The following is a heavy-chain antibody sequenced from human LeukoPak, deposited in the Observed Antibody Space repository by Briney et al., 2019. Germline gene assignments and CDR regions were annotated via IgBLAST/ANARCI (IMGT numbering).Heavy chain of an antibody. V-gene: IGHV3-7*01. CDR1: GFTFSTYW. J-gene: IGHJ4*02. Sequence: PGGSLRLSCAASGFTFSTYWMTWVRQAPGKGLEWVANINQDGSEKYYVDSVRGRFTISRDDAKNSLYLQMNSLRAEDTAVYHCVRALRVVDYWGQGTLVTVSS. CDR2: INQDGSEK. D-gene: IGHD5-12*01. CDR3: VRALRVVDY.